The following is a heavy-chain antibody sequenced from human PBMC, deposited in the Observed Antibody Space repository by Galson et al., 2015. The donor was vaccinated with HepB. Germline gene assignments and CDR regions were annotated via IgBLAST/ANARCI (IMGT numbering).Heavy chain of an antibody. Sequence: SLRLSCAASGFTFGSYWMHWARQAPGKGLVWVSRINSDGRTTTYADSVKGRFTISRDNAKNTMYLQMNSLKAEDTAVYYCARVAPNTEPAYYYYAMDVWGQGTTVTVSS. J-gene: IGHJ6*02. D-gene: IGHD1-14*01. CDR2: INSDGRTT. CDR1: GFTFGSYW. V-gene: IGHV3-74*03. CDR3: ARVAPNTEPAYYYYAMDV.